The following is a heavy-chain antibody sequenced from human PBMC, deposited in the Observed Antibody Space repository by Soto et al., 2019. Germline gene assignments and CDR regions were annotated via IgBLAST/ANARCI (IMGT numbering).Heavy chain of an antibody. CDR3: ARDKPHYYDILTGGWFDP. CDR1: GGSISSGGYY. D-gene: IGHD3-9*01. V-gene: IGHV4-31*03. J-gene: IGHJ5*02. CDR2: IYYSGST. Sequence: LSLTCTASGGSISSGGYYWSWIQQHPGKGLEWIGYIYYSGSTYYNPSLKSRVTISVDTSKNQFSLKLSSVTAADTAVYYCARDKPHYYDILTGGWFDPWGQGTLVPVSS.